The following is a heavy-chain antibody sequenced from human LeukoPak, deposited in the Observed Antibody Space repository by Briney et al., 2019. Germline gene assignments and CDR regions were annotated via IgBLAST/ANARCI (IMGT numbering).Heavy chain of an antibody. D-gene: IGHD3-22*01. CDR1: GGTFSSYA. CDR3: ARVCYDSSGYSYYFDY. CDR2: IIPILGIA. Sequence: ASVKVSCKTSGGTFSSYAISWVRQAPGQGLEWMGRIIPILGIANYAQKFQGRVTITADKSTSTAYMELSSLRSEDTAVYYCARVCYDSSGYSYYFDYWGQGTLVTVSS. J-gene: IGHJ4*02. V-gene: IGHV1-69*04.